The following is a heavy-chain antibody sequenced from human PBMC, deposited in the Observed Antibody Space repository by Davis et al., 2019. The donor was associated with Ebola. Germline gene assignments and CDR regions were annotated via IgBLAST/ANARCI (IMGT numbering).Heavy chain of an antibody. J-gene: IGHJ4*02. D-gene: IGHD4-17*01. V-gene: IGHV3-7*01. CDR3: VRVSRNFGAYADF. CDR1: GFTLTDYW. CDR2: IEDDAIDK. Sequence: GESLKISCAASGFTLTDYWMGWVRQAPGKGLEWVAYIEDDAIDKYYVDSVKGRFTFSRENTENSVYLQMNSLRVEDTALYYCVRVSRNFGAYADFWGQGTPVTVS.